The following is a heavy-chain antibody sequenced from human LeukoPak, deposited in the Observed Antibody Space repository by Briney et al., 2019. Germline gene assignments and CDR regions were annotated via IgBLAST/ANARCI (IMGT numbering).Heavy chain of an antibody. D-gene: IGHD1-1*01. CDR2: ISSSSSYI. Sequence: PGGSLRLSCAASGFTFSSYAMSWVRQAPGKGLEWVSSISSSSSYIYYADSVKGRFTISRDNAKNSLYLQMNSLRAEDTAVYYCARDMNAVAYFDYWGQGTLVTVSS. J-gene: IGHJ4*02. CDR3: ARDMNAVAYFDY. CDR1: GFTFSSYA. V-gene: IGHV3-21*01.